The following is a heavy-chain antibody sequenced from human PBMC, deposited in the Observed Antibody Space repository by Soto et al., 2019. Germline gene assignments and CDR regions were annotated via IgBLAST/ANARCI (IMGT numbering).Heavy chain of an antibody. D-gene: IGHD3-10*01. V-gene: IGHV3-30*03. J-gene: IGHJ4*02. Sequence: QVQLVESGGGVVQPGRSLRLSCAASGFTFSSYGMHWVRQAPGKGLEWISLISHDGSNRYYADSVKGRFTISRDNSNNTLFLQLNSLRPEDTAMYYCFDNLFWRGYWGQGALVTVSS. CDR1: GFTFSSYG. CDR3: FDNLFWRGY. CDR2: ISHDGSNR.